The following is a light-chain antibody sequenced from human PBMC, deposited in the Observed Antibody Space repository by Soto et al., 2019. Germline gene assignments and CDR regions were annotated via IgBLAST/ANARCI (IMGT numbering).Light chain of an antibody. V-gene: IGLV4-69*01. CDR2: LNSDGSH. CDR3: QTWGTSIVV. CDR1: SGHSSYI. Sequence: QPVLTQSPSASASLGASVKLTCTLSSGHSSYIIAWHQQQPEEGPRYLMKLNSDGSHTKGDGIPDRFSGSSSGAERYLTISSLQSEDEADYYCQTWGTSIVVFGGGTQVTVL. J-gene: IGLJ2*01.